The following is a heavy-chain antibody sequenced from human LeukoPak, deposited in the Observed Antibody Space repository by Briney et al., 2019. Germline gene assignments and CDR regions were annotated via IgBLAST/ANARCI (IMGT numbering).Heavy chain of an antibody. Sequence: GGSLRLSCAASGNYWMHWVRQAPGKGLVWVSHINSDGSWTGYADSVKGRFTISKDNAKNTVYLQMNSLRAEDTAVYYCVSFYETYWGRGTLVTVSS. V-gene: IGHV3-74*01. CDR1: GNYW. CDR3: VSFYETY. D-gene: IGHD2/OR15-2a*01. CDR2: INSDGSWT. J-gene: IGHJ4*02.